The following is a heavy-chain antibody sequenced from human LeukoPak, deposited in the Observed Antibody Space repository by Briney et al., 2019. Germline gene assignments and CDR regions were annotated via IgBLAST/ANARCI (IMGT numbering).Heavy chain of an antibody. CDR1: GGSISSYY. Sequence: PSETLSLTCTVSGGSISSYYWSWIRQPPGKGLEWMAYISDIGSINYNPSLKSRVTISLDTSKTQFSLKLSSATAADTAVYYCAGHHPRNTVDFWGQGTLVTVSS. CDR3: AGHHPRNTVDF. J-gene: IGHJ4*02. V-gene: IGHV4-59*08. D-gene: IGHD2/OR15-2a*01. CDR2: ISDIGSI.